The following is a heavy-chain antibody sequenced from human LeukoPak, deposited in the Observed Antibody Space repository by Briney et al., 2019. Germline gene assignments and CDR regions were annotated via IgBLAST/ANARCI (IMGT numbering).Heavy chain of an antibody. CDR2: TYHSGST. CDR1: GYSISSGYY. D-gene: IGHD5-24*01. V-gene: IGHV4-38-2*02. CDR3: ARGAERWLQFPPFDY. Sequence: SETLSLTCTVSGYSISSGYYWGWIRQPPGKGLEWIGSTYHSGSTYYNPSLKSRVTISVDTSKNQFSLKLSSVTAADTAVYYCARGAERWLQFPPFDYWGQGTLVTVSS. J-gene: IGHJ4*02.